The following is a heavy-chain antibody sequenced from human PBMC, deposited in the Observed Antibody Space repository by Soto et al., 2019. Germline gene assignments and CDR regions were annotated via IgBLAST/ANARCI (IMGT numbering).Heavy chain of an antibody. Sequence: SETLSLTCTVSGGSISSSSYYWGWIRQPPGKGLEWIGSIYYSGSTYYNPSLKSRVTISVDTSKNQFSLKLSSVTAADTAVYYCARSFVGGTRPSGNYYFDYWGQGTLVTVSS. CDR2: IYYSGST. CDR3: ARSFVGGTRPSGNYYFDY. V-gene: IGHV4-39*01. D-gene: IGHD1-7*01. CDR1: GGSISSSSYY. J-gene: IGHJ4*02.